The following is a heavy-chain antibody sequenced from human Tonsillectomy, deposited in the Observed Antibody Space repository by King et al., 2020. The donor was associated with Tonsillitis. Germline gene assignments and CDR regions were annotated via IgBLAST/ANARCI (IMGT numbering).Heavy chain of an antibody. CDR3: ARDGEVGSLYFH. CDR2: IYSSGAT. Sequence: EVQLVESGGGLIQPGGSLRLSCVASGFTVTGNHMGWVRQSPGKGLEWLSSIYSSGATYYEDSVKGRFTISRDNSKNTLYLQMNSLRVEDTAVYYCARDGEVGSLYFHWGQGTLVTVSS. D-gene: IGHD1-26*01. V-gene: IGHV3-53*01. J-gene: IGHJ4*02. CDR1: GFTVTGNH.